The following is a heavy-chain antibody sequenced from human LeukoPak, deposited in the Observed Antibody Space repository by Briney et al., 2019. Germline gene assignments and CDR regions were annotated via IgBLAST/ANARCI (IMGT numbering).Heavy chain of an antibody. Sequence: SVKVSCKASGYTFTGYYMHWVRQAPGQGLDWMGRINPNRGGPNHAQKLQGRVTITRDTAIRPAFLELSSLGSDDTAVYFFGRALDVGSGRYYFDYWGQGTLGTVSS. CDR1: GYTFTGYY. J-gene: IGHJ4*02. V-gene: IGHV1-2*06. CDR2: INPNRGGP. CDR3: GRALDVGSGRYYFDY. D-gene: IGHD3-10*01.